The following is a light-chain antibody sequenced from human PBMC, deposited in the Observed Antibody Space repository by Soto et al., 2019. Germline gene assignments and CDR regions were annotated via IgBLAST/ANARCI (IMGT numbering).Light chain of an antibody. CDR3: QQLNSYPQT. V-gene: IGKV1-9*01. J-gene: IGKJ5*01. CDR2: AAS. CDR1: QVISTS. Sequence: GESVTITCRASQVISTSLAWYQVKPGKAPKLLIYAASTLQTGVPSRFSGSGSGTEFTLTISSLQPEDFATYFCQQLNSYPQTFGQGTRLEIK.